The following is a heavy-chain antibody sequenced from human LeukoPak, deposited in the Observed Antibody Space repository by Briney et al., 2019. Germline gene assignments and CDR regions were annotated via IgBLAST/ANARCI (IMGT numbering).Heavy chain of an antibody. V-gene: IGHV1-18*01. D-gene: IGHD2-2*02. CDR3: ATYSYCSSTSCYSDY. J-gene: IGHJ4*02. CDR1: GYTFTSYG. Sequence: GASVKVSCKASGYTFTSYGISWVRQAPGQGLEWMGWISAYNGNTNYARKLQGRVTMTTDTSTSTAYMELRSLRSDDTAVYYCATYSYCSSTSCYSDYWGQGTLVTVSS. CDR2: ISAYNGNT.